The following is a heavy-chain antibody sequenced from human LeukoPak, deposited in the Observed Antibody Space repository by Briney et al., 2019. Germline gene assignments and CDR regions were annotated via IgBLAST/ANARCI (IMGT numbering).Heavy chain of an antibody. CDR1: GFTFSSYS. D-gene: IGHD6-6*01. CDR3: AKDREQYSSSHYFDY. J-gene: IGHJ4*02. V-gene: IGHV3-30*02. CDR2: IRYAGSNK. Sequence: PGGSLRLSCAASGFTFSSYSMNWVRQAPGKGLEWVAFIRYAGSNKYYAESVKGRFTISRDNSKNTLSLQMNSLRAEDTAVYYCAKDREQYSSSHYFDYWGQGTLVTVSS.